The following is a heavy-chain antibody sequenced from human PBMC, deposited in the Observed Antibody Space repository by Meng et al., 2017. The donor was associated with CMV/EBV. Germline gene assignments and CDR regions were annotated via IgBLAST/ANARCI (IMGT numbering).Heavy chain of an antibody. J-gene: IGHJ5*02. CDR3: ARGVTSAAAPRWVDP. Sequence: ASVKVSCKASGYTFSNYGIAWVRQAPGQGLEWMGWITTDDDSRKKQGRVTMTTDTSTSTAYMELRSLRPDDTAAYYCARGVTSAAAPRWVDPWGQGTLVTVSS. D-gene: IGHD6-13*01. V-gene: IGHV1-18*01. CDR1: GYTFSNYG. CDR2: ITTDDDSR.